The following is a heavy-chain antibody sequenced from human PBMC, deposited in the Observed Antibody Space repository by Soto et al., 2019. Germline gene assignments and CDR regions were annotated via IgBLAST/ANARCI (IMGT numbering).Heavy chain of an antibody. CDR3: VRVYARTVYGDYAPDGDY. J-gene: IGHJ4*02. CDR2: INHSGST. Sequence: SETLSLTCAVYGGSFSVYYWSWIRPPPGKGMEWIGEINHSGSTNYNPSLKSRVTISVDTAKNQFSLKLSSVTAADTAVYYCVRVYARTVYGDYAPDGDYWGQGILVTVCS. CDR1: GGSFSVYY. V-gene: IGHV4-34*01. D-gene: IGHD4-17*01.